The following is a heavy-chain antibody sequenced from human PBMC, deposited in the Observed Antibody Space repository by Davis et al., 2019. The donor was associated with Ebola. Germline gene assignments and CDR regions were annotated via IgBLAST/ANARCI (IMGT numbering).Heavy chain of an antibody. D-gene: IGHD6-19*01. J-gene: IGHJ4*02. V-gene: IGHV1-18*01. CDR1: GYTFNSHG. CDR3: ATTQWLREFDN. Sequence: AASVKVSCKASGYTFNSHGISWVRQAPGQGLEWMAWISAYNGHTNYAQKFQGRLTLTTDTSTSTVYMELRGLRSDDTAVYYCATTQWLREFDNWGQGTLVTVSS. CDR2: ISAYNGHT.